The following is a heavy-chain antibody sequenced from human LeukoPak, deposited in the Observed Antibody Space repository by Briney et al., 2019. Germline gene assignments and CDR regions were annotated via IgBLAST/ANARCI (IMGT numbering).Heavy chain of an antibody. V-gene: IGHV3-73*01. Sequence: WGSLRLSCAASGFTFSGSSIHWVRQASGKGLEWVGLIRTKANTYATAYAASVTGRFTISRDDSKTTSYLQMNSLKTEDTALYFCTTSYSGNSWYDWFGPWGQGTLVTVSS. CDR1: GFTFSGSS. CDR3: TTSYSGNSWYDWFGP. D-gene: IGHD6-13*01. CDR2: IRTKANTYAT. J-gene: IGHJ5*02.